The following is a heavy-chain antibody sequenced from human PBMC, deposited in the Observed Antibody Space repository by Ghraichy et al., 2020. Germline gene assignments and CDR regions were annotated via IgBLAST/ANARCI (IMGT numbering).Heavy chain of an antibody. V-gene: IGHV4-59*01. CDR2: ISQSGGT. D-gene: IGHD3-10*01. Sequence: SETLSLTCTVSGDSISGYYWNWIRQSPGKGLEWIGYISQSGGTNYNPSLRSRVTMALDTSNNQFSLKLSSVTDADTAVYYCAKRSAYYGSGTYYNCFDPWGQGTLVTVSS. CDR3: AKRSAYYGSGTYYNCFDP. CDR1: GDSISGYY. J-gene: IGHJ5*02.